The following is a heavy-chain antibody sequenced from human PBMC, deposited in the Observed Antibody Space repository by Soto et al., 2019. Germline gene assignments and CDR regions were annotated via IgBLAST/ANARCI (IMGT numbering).Heavy chain of an antibody. CDR1: GFTFTNYD. CDR3: ARGSVNWNAYYYFGMDV. J-gene: IGHJ6*02. D-gene: IGHD1-1*01. V-gene: IGHV3-13*01. Sequence: GGSLRLSCAASGFTFTNYDMHWVRQATGKGLEWVSAIGTAGDTYYPGSVKGRFTISRENAKNSLYLQINSLRAEDTAVYYCARGSVNWNAYYYFGMDVWGQGTTVTVSS. CDR2: IGTAGDT.